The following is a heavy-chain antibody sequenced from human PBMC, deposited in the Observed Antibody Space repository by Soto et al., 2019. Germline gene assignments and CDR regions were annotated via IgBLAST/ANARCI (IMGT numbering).Heavy chain of an antibody. Sequence: GGSLRLSCAASGFTFSSYWMHWVRQAPGKGLVWVSRINSDGSSTSYADSVKGRFTISRDNANTLYLQMNSLRAEDTAVYYCARGGWFGESRYAYMDVWGKGTTVTVSS. D-gene: IGHD3-10*01. CDR1: GFTFSSYW. V-gene: IGHV3-74*01. CDR3: ARGGWFGESRYAYMDV. CDR2: INSDGSST. J-gene: IGHJ6*03.